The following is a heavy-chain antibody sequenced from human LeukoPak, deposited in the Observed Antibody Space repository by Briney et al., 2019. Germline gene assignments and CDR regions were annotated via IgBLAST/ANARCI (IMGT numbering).Heavy chain of an antibody. CDR1: GFTFSIYA. V-gene: IGHV3-23*01. D-gene: IGHD4-17*01. CDR2: ISGSGVGT. J-gene: IGHJ4*02. CDR3: AKGNGDYVWYFDY. Sequence: PGGSLRLSCAASGFTFSIYATSWVRQAPGKGLEWVSAISGSGVGTYYADSVKGRFTISKDNSKNTLYLQMNSLRPEDTAVYYCAKGNGDYVWYFDYWGQGTLVTVSS.